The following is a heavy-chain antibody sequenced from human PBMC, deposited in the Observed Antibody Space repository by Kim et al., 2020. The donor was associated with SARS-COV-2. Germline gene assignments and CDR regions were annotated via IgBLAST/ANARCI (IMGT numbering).Heavy chain of an antibody. V-gene: IGHV3-15*01. D-gene: IGHD2-2*01. CDR3: TTDPARFCSATRCYADFDY. Sequence: GRFTISRDDSKNTVYLKMNSLKTEDTAVYYCTTDPARFCSATRCYADFDYWGQGTLVTVSS. J-gene: IGHJ4*02.